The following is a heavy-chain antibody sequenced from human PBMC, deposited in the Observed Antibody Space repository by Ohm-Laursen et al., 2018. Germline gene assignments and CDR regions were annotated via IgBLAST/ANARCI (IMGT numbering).Heavy chain of an antibody. V-gene: IGHV3-33*08. CDR2: LWYDGSNK. D-gene: IGHD3-3*01. Sequence: SLRLSCAAAGFTFSSYAMSWVRQAPGKGLEWVSLLWYDGSNKLYAESVKGRFTISRDTSKKTLYLQMSALSAEDTAVYYCARDRTVYGVGNGLDALDVWGQGTMVTVSS. CDR3: ARDRTVYGVGNGLDALDV. CDR1: GFTFSSYA. J-gene: IGHJ3*01.